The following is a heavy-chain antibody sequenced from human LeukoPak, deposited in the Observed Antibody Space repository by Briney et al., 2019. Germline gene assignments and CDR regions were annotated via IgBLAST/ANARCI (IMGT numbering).Heavy chain of an antibody. CDR3: VRDATDSGARGYKY. CDR1: RYNFADYY. V-gene: IGHV1-2*02. CDR2: INSDTGDT. J-gene: IGHJ4*02. Sequence: GASVKVSCKAFRYNFADYYMHWVRQAPGQGLEWMGWINSDTGDTNYAQRFQGRVTMTRDTSISTAYMDLSRLTSDDTAVYYCVRDATDSGARGYKYWGQGTLITVSS. D-gene: IGHD5-12*01.